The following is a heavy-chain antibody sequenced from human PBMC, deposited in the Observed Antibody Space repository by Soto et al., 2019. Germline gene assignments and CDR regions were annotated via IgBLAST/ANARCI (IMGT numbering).Heavy chain of an antibody. J-gene: IGHJ4*02. D-gene: IGHD2-15*01. CDR3: ARGRMPADCSGGSCYSYGHLFDY. Sequence: SETLSLTCAVYGGSFSGYYWSWIRQPPGKGLEWIGEINHSGSTNYNPSLKSRVTISVDTSKNQFSLKLSSVTAADTAVYYCARGRMPADCSGGSCYSYGHLFDYWGQGTLVTVSS. CDR2: INHSGST. V-gene: IGHV4-34*01. CDR1: GGSFSGYY.